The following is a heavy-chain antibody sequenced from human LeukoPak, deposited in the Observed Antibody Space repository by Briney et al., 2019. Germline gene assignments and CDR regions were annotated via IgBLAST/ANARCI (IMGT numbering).Heavy chain of an antibody. D-gene: IGHD3-3*01. CDR2: IYPGDSDT. V-gene: IGHV5-51*01. CDR3: ARVLEWYRGRPEYFQH. J-gene: IGHJ1*01. CDR1: GYSFTSYW. Sequence: GESLKISCKGSGYSFTSYWIGWVRQMPGKGLEWMGIIYPGDSDTRYSPSFQGQVTISADKSISTAYLQWSSLKASDTAMYYCARVLEWYRGRPEYFQHWGQGTLVTVSS.